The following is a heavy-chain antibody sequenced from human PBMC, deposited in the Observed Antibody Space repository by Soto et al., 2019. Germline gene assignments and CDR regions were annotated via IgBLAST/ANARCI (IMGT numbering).Heavy chain of an antibody. Sequence: GGSLRLSCAASGFTFSSYAMHWVRQAPGKGLEWVAVISYDGSNKYYADSVKGRFTISRDNSKNTLYLQMNSLRAEDTAVYYCARDLRGPITMIVAYYYYSGMDVWGQGTTVTVSS. D-gene: IGHD3-22*01. CDR2: ISYDGSNK. V-gene: IGHV3-30-3*01. CDR3: ARDLRGPITMIVAYYYYSGMDV. J-gene: IGHJ6*02. CDR1: GFTFSSYA.